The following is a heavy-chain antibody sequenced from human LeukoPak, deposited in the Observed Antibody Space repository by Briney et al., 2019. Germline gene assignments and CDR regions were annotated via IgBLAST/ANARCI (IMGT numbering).Heavy chain of an antibody. Sequence: GRSLRLSCTASGFTFGDYGMSWFRQAPGKGLEWVGFIRSKGYGGTTEYAASVKGRFSISRDDSKSIAYLQMNSLKTEDTAVYYCARGPVNWRWAFDIWGQGTMVTVSS. V-gene: IGHV3-49*03. J-gene: IGHJ3*02. D-gene: IGHD3-3*01. CDR3: ARGPVNWRWAFDI. CDR2: IRSKGYGGTT. CDR1: GFTFGDYG.